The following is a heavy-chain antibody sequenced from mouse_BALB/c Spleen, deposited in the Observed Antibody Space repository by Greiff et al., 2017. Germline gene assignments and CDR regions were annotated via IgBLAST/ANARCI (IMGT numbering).Heavy chain of an antibody. CDR2: ISSGGST. J-gene: IGHJ2*01. D-gene: IGHD2-5*01. CDR3: ARSNYNYFDY. Sequence: EVQGVESGGGLVKPGGSLKLSCAASGFTFSSYAMSWVRQTPEKRLEWVASISSGGSTYYPDSVKGRFTISRDNARNILYLQMSSLRSEDTAMYYCARSNYNYFDYWGQGTTLTVSS. V-gene: IGHV5-6-5*01. CDR1: GFTFSSYA.